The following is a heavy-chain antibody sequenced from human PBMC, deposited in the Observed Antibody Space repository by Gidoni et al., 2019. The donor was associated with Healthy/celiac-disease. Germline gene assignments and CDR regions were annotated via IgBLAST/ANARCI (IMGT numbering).Heavy chain of an antibody. CDR1: GYTFTSYA. D-gene: IGHD2-15*01. Sequence: QVQLVQSGAEVKKPGASVKVSCKASGYTFTSYASHWVRQAPGQRLEWMGWINAGNGNTKYSQKFQGRVTITRDTSASTAYMELSSLRSEDTAVYYCARDARYCSGGSCTNWFDPWGQGTLVTVSS. J-gene: IGHJ5*02. CDR2: INAGNGNT. V-gene: IGHV1-3*01. CDR3: ARDARYCSGGSCTNWFDP.